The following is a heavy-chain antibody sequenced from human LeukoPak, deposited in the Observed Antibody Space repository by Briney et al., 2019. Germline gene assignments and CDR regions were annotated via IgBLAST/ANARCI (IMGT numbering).Heavy chain of an antibody. J-gene: IGHJ4*02. CDR2: IYYSGST. CDR3: ARGHYDSSGHLPFDY. V-gene: IGHV4-59*01. CDR1: GGSISSYY. Sequence: SETLSLTCTVSGGSISSYYWSWIRQPPGKGLEWIGYIYYSGSTNYNPSLKSRVTISVDTSKNQFSLKLSSVTAADTAVYYCARGHYDSSGHLPFDYWGQGTLVTVSS. D-gene: IGHD3-22*01.